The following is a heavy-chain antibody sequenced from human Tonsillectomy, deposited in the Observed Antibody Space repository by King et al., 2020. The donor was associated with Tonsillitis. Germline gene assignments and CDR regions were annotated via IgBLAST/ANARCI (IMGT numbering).Heavy chain of an antibody. CDR1: GFTFSSYA. CDR3: ANGWIRGFDY. CDR2: INYSGGGT. D-gene: IGHD5-18*01. V-gene: IGHV3-23*04. Sequence: EVQRVESGGGLVQPGGSLRLSCAASGFTFSSYAMSWVRQAPGKGLEWVSGINYSGGGTYYADSVKGRFTISRDNSKNTLYLQMNSLRAEDTAVYYCANGWIRGFDYWGQGTLVTVSS. J-gene: IGHJ4*02.